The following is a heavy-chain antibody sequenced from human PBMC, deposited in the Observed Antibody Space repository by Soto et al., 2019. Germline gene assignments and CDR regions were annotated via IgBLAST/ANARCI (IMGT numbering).Heavy chain of an antibody. V-gene: IGHV1-18*01. CDR1: GYTFFTYD. CDR3: ARHHGSTTSGNCCDP. Sequence: QVHMVQSGVEVKTPGASVKVSCQASGYTFFTYDISWVRQAPGQGLEWMGWISNYSGDTKYAQKFQGRVTMTADTSTTRAYVELRSLRSDDTAAYYCARHHGSTTSGNCCDPWGQGTLVTVSS. CDR2: ISNYSGDT. D-gene: IGHD2-21*01. J-gene: IGHJ5*02.